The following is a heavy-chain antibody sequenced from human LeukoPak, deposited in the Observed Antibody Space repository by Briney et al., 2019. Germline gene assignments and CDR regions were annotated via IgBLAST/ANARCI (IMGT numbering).Heavy chain of an antibody. Sequence: SQTLSLTCTVSGGSISSGSYYWSWIRQPAGKGLEWIGRIYTSGSTNYNPSLKSRVTISVDTSKNQFSLRLSPVTAADTAVYYCARDYEEVATTQGHYYYYYMDVWGKGTTVTVSS. V-gene: IGHV4-61*02. CDR2: IYTSGST. CDR3: ARDYEEVATTQGHYYYYYMDV. D-gene: IGHD5-24*01. J-gene: IGHJ6*03. CDR1: GGSISSGSYY.